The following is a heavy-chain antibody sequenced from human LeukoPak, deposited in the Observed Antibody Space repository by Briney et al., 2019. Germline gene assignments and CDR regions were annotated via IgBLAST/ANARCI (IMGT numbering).Heavy chain of an antibody. D-gene: IGHD3-22*01. J-gene: IGHJ4*02. CDR3: ARSAYYYDNSGYYPHFDY. CDR2: IYYSGST. V-gene: IGHV4-59*01. CDR1: GGSISSYY. Sequence: SETLSLTCTVSGGSISSYYWSWIRQPPGKGLEWIGYIYYSGSTNYNPSLKSRVTISVDTSKNQFSLKLSSVTAADAAVYYCARSAYYYDNSGYYPHFDYWGQGTLVTVSS.